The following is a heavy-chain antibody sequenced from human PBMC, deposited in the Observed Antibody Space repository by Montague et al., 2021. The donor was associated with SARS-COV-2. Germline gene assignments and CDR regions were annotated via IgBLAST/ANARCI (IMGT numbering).Heavy chain of an antibody. J-gene: IGHJ3*02. CDR2: MYYSGST. CDR1: GGSISNGGYY. Sequence: TLSLTCTVSGGSISNGGYYCSWIRQHPGKGLEWIGYMYYSGSTYYNPSLTGRVTMSLDTSKNQFSLKLSSVTAADTAVYYCARGDGVVVAAPYIWGQGTMVTVSS. D-gene: IGHD2-15*01. CDR3: ARGDGVVVAAPYI. V-gene: IGHV4-31*03.